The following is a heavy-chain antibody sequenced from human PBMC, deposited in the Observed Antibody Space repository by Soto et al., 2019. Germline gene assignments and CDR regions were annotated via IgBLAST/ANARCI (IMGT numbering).Heavy chain of an antibody. V-gene: IGHV4-31*03. CDR1: GDSITSDGYY. CDR3: AREDTSMALDP. CDR2: IYYIGST. J-gene: IGHJ5*02. Sequence: SETLSLTCTVSGDSITSDGYYWSWIRQHPGKGLEWIAYIYYIGSTYYNPSLKSRVTISVDPSKNQFSLKLRSVTAADTAVYYCAREDTSMALDPWGQGTLVTVSS. D-gene: IGHD5-18*01.